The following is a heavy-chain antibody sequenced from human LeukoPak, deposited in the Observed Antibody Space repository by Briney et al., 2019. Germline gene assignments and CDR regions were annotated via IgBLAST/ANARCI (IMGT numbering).Heavy chain of an antibody. CDR2: INPSGCRT. Sequence: GASVTVSCKASGYTFTSYYMHWVRQAPGQGLEWMGIINPSGCRTSYAQKFQGRVTITRDISTSTVYMELSSLRSEDTAVYYCASESAGYSGYDYVHYWGQGTLVTVSS. CDR1: GYTFTSYY. J-gene: IGHJ4*02. V-gene: IGHV1-46*01. D-gene: IGHD5-12*01. CDR3: ASESAGYSGYDYVHY.